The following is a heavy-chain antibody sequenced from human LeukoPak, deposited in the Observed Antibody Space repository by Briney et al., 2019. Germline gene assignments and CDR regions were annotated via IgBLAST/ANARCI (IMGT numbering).Heavy chain of an antibody. Sequence: SETLSLTCTVSGGSISSYYWSWIRQPPGKGLEWIGYIYYSGSTNYNPSLKSRVTISVDTSKNQFSLKLSSVTAADTAVYHCARGRIAVAASGFDYWGQGTLVTVSS. D-gene: IGHD6-19*01. CDR2: IYYSGST. J-gene: IGHJ4*02. CDR1: GGSISSYY. V-gene: IGHV4-59*01. CDR3: ARGRIAVAASGFDY.